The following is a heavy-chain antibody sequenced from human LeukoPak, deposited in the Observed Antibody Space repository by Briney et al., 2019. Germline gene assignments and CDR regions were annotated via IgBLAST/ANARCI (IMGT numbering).Heavy chain of an antibody. CDR3: ARGLVAASVYFDY. CDR1: GGSISSYY. Sequence: SETLSLTCTVPGGSISSYYWSWIRQPPGKGLEWIGYIYYSGSTNYNPSLKSRVTISVDTSKNQFSLKLSSVTAADTAVYYCARGLVAASVYFDYWGQGTLVTVSS. CDR2: IYYSGST. J-gene: IGHJ4*02. V-gene: IGHV4-59*01. D-gene: IGHD2-15*01.